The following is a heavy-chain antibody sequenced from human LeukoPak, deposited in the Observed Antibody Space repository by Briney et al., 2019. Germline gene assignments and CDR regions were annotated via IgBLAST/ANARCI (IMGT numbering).Heavy chain of an antibody. CDR2: IYYSGST. J-gene: IGHJ4*02. CDR3: ARDGRLWQQPFDY. CDR1: GGSISRGDYY. V-gene: IGHV4-30-4*08. D-gene: IGHD6-13*01. Sequence: SSQTLSLTCTVSGGSISRGDYYWSWIRQPPGKSLEWIGYIYYSGSTYYNPSLKSRVTISVDTSKNQFSLKLSSVTAADTAVYYCARDGRLWQQPFDYWGQGTLVTVSS.